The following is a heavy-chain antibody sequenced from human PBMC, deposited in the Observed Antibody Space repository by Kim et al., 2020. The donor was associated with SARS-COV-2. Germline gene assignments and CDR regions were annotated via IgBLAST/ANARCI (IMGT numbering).Heavy chain of an antibody. Sequence: GGSLRLSCAASGFTFSSYWMSWVRQAPGKGLEWVANIKQDGSEKYYVDSVKGRFTISRDNAKNSLYLQMNSLRAEDTAVYYCARATTVTTLFYWYFDLWGRGTLVTVSS. V-gene: IGHV3-7*03. CDR1: GFTFSSYW. CDR2: IKQDGSEK. J-gene: IGHJ2*01. D-gene: IGHD4-17*01. CDR3: ARATTVTTLFYWYFDL.